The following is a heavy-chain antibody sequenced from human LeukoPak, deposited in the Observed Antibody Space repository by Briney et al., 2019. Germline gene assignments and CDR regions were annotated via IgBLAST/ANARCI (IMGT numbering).Heavy chain of an antibody. CDR1: GFTFSSYA. D-gene: IGHD3-3*01. Sequence: PGGSLRLSCAASGFTFSSYAMTWVRQAPGKGLEWVSAISGTGGSTYYADSVKGRFTISRDNAKNSLYLQMNSLRAEDTAVYYCARAFTIFGVVLSPHFDYWGQGTLVTVSS. CDR3: ARAFTIFGVVLSPHFDY. J-gene: IGHJ4*02. CDR2: ISGTGGST. V-gene: IGHV3-23*01.